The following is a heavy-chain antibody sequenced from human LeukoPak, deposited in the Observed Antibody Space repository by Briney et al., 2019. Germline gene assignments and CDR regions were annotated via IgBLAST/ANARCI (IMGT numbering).Heavy chain of an antibody. J-gene: IGHJ6*03. CDR1: GITVSTNY. D-gene: IGHD2-2*01. CDR3: AKDPPKEYCSSTSCPVQGYMDV. V-gene: IGHV3-53*01. Sequence: HSGGSLRLSCAASGITVSTNYMSWVRQAPGKGLEWVSIIYSGGATFYADSVKGRFTISRDNPKNTLYLQMNSLRAEDTAVYYCAKDPPKEYCSSTSCPVQGYMDVWGKGTTVTVSS. CDR2: IYSGGAT.